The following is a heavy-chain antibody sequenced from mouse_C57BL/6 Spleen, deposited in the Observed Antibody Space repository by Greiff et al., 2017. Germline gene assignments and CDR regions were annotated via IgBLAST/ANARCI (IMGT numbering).Heavy chain of an antibody. Sequence: QVQLQQPGAELVKPGASVKLSCKASGYTFTSYWMHWVKQRPGQGLEWIGMIHPNSGSTNYNEKFKSKATLTVDKSSSTAYMQLSSLTSEDSAVYYCAREGKPNDYDGSWFADWGQGTLVTVSA. CDR1: GYTFTSYW. CDR2: IHPNSGST. D-gene: IGHD2-4*01. CDR3: AREGKPNDYDGSWFAD. V-gene: IGHV1-64*01. J-gene: IGHJ3*01.